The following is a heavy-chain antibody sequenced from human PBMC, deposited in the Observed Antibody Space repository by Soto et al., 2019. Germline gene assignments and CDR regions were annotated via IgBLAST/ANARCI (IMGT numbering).Heavy chain of an antibody. V-gene: IGHV6-1*01. Sequence: SQTLSLTCAISGDSVSSNSATWDWIRQSPSRGLEWLGRTYYRSKWSNDYAVSVKGRITINPDTSNNQVSLHLNSVTPDDTAVYYCAKVLFDWLLFLSYYYGMDVWGQGTTVTVSS. J-gene: IGHJ6*02. CDR3: AKVLFDWLLFLSYYYGMDV. CDR1: GDSVSSNSAT. D-gene: IGHD3-9*01. CDR2: TYYRSKWSN.